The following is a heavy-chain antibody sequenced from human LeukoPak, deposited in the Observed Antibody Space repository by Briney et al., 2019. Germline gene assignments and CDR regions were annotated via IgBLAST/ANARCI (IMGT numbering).Heavy chain of an antibody. CDR3: ARGYCSGGSCYSYYFDY. Sequence: SETLSLTCAVSGGSISSGGYSWSWIRQPPGKGLEWIGYIYHSGSTNYNPSLKSRVTISVDRSKNQFSLKLSSVTAADTAVYYCARGYCSGGSCYSYYFDYWGQGTLVTVSS. CDR2: IYHSGST. V-gene: IGHV4-30-2*01. J-gene: IGHJ4*02. CDR1: GGSISSGGYS. D-gene: IGHD2-15*01.